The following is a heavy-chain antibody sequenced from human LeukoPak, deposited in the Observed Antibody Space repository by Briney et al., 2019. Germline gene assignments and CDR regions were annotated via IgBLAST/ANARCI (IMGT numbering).Heavy chain of an antibody. J-gene: IGHJ3*02. V-gene: IGHV3-9*03. Sequence: GRSLRLSCAVSGFTLNDYAMHWVRQAPGKGLEWVSGISYNGGIIGFADSVKGRFTISRDNAKNSLYLQMNSLRAEDMALYYCAKDGCSGGSCYGRSAFDIWGQGTMVTVSS. D-gene: IGHD2-15*01. CDR2: ISYNGGII. CDR1: GFTLNDYA. CDR3: AKDGCSGGSCYGRSAFDI.